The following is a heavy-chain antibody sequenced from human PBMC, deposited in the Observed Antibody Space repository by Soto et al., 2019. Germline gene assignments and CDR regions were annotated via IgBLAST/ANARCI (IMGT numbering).Heavy chain of an antibody. CDR3: ALTETTLYHWFDP. D-gene: IGHD3-16*01. J-gene: IGHJ5*02. V-gene: IGHV4-59*12. Sequence: QVQLQESRPGLVKPSETLSLTCTVSGGSISGYYWSWIRQSPGKGLEWLGHIYYSGTTKYNPSLKSRFTMSLDTSKKQFSLGLNSVTAAGTAVYYCALTETTLYHWFDPWCQGTLVTVSS. CDR2: IYYSGTT. CDR1: GGSISGYY.